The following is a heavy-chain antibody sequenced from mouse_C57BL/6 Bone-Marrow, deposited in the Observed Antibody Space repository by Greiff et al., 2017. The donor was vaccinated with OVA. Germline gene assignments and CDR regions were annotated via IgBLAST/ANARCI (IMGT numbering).Heavy chain of an antibody. CDR1: GFTFSSYA. CDR3: TRDSIYYGIDYAMDY. V-gene: IGHV5-9-1*02. Sequence: EVQVVESGEGLVKPGGSLKLSCAASGFTFSSYAMSWVRQTPEKRLEWVAYISSGGDYIYYADTVKGRFTISRDNARNTLYLQMSSLKSEDTAMYYCTRDSIYYGIDYAMDYWGQGTSVTVSS. D-gene: IGHD1-1*01. CDR2: ISSGGDYI. J-gene: IGHJ4*01.